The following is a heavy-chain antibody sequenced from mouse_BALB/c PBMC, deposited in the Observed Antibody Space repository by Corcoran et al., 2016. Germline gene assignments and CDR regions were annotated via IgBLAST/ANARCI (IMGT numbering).Heavy chain of an antibody. CDR1: GYTFTDYV. J-gene: IGHJ3*01. V-gene: IGHV1-81*01. CDR3: ATGFAY. Sequence: QVQLQQSGTELVKPGASVKMSCKASGYTFTDYVISWVKQRTGQGLEWIGELYPGSGSTYYNEKFKGKATLTADKSSNTAYMQLSSLTSEDSAVYFCATGFAYWGQGTLVTVSA. CDR2: LYPGSGST.